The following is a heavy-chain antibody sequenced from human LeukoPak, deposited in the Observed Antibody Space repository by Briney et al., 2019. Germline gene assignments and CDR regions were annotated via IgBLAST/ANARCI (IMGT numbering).Heavy chain of an antibody. J-gene: IGHJ4*02. Sequence: PSETLSLTCTVSGGSISSGGYYWSWIRQPPGKGLEWIGYIYYSGSTYYNPSLMSRVTISVDTSKNQFSLKLSSVTAADTAVYYCARDRGWGDSSGYYGWYYFDYWGQGTLVTVSS. CDR2: IYYSGST. CDR3: ARDRGWGDSSGYYGWYYFDY. CDR1: GGSISSGGYY. V-gene: IGHV4-31*03. D-gene: IGHD3-22*01.